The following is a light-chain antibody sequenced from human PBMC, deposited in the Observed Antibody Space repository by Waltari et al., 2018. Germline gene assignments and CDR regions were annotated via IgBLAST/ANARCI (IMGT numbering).Light chain of an antibody. V-gene: IGLV2-11*01. Sequence: QSALTQPRSVSGSPGESVTISCTGTGSEVGDYNYVSWYQQHTGQAPKVLIYDASKRPPGVPDRFYGSKSGNSASLTIFGLQAEDEADYYCCSYAGTWVFGGGTKLTVL. CDR1: GSEVGDYNY. CDR3: CSYAGTWV. CDR2: DAS. J-gene: IGLJ3*02.